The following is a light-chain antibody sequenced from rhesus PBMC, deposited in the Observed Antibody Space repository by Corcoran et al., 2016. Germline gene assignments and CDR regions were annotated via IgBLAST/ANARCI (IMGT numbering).Light chain of an antibody. J-gene: IGKJ1*01. CDR2: DAS. CDR3: QQYSNWPT. V-gene: IGKV3-35*01. CDR1: QSVSSS. Sequence: EIVLTQSPATLSLSPGERATLSCRASQSVSSSLAWYQQKPGQAPRLLIYDASSRATGIPDRFSGSGSGTDFTLTISSLEPEDVGVYYCQQYSNWPTFGQGTKVEIK.